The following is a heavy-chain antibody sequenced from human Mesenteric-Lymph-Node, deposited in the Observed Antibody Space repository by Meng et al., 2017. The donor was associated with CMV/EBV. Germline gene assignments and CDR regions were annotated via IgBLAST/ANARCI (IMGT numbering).Heavy chain of an antibody. CDR2: INHSGST. V-gene: IGHV4-34*01. CDR1: GGSFSGYY. J-gene: IGHJ4*02. D-gene: IGHD3-9*01. Sequence: QAHLPQWGAGLLKPSETLSVTGAVYGGSFSGYYWNWIRQSPEKGLEWIGEINHSGSTTYNPSFTSRIIISVDTSTNQISLNMSSVTAADTAVYYCARGSSYDILTGYFDYWGQGALVTVSS. CDR3: ARGSSYDILTGYFDY.